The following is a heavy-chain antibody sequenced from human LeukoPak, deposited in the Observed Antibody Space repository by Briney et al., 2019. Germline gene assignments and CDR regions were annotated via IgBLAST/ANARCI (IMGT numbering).Heavy chain of an antibody. Sequence: SETLSLTCSVSGGSMSPYYWNWIRQPPGKGLEWIGYQYYSGATDYNPSLKSRVTFSVDTSKNQFSLKLTSVTAADTAVYYCARHSAHSSTNDAFDLWGQGTLVTVSS. D-gene: IGHD6-13*01. V-gene: IGHV4-59*01. CDR2: QYYSGAT. CDR1: GGSMSPYY. CDR3: ARHSAHSSTNDAFDL. J-gene: IGHJ3*01.